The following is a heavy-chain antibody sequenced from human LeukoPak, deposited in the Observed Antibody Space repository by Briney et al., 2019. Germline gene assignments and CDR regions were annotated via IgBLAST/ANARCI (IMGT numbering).Heavy chain of an antibody. Sequence: SETLSLTCAVYGGSFSGYYWSWIRQPPGKGLEWIGEINHSGSTNYNPPLKSRVTISVDTSKNQFSLKLSSVTAADTAVYYCARGTTVTTTSDFDYWGQGTLVTVSS. J-gene: IGHJ4*02. CDR2: INHSGST. CDR3: ARGTTVTTTSDFDY. CDR1: GGSFSGYY. V-gene: IGHV4-34*01. D-gene: IGHD4-17*01.